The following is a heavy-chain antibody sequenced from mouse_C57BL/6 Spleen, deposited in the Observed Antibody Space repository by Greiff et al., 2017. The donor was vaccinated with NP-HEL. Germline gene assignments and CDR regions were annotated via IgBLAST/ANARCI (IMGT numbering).Heavy chain of an antibody. CDR3: ARRATVVSYFDY. CDR2: IYPRSGNT. D-gene: IGHD1-1*01. CDR1: GYTFTSYG. J-gene: IGHJ2*01. V-gene: IGHV1-81*01. Sequence: VKLQESGAELARPGASVKLSCKASGYTFTSYGISWVKQRTGQGLEWIGEIYPRSGNTYYNEKFKGKATLTADKSSSTAYMELRSLTSEDSAVYFCARRATVVSYFDYWGQGTTLTVSS.